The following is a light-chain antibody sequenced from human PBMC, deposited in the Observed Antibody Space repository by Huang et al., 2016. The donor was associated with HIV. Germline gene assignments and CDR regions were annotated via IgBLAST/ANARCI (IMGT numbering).Light chain of an antibody. J-gene: IGKJ2*01. Sequence: DIVMTQTPLSLSVTPGQPASISCKSSQGLLYREKIYLYWYLQKPGQSPQLIIYELSNRFSGVPDRFSGSGSPTDFTLKISRVETEDVGVYYCMQGKQLPYTFGQGTRLEIK. V-gene: IGKV2-29*02. CDR1: QGLLYREKIY. CDR3: MQGKQLPYT. CDR2: ELS.